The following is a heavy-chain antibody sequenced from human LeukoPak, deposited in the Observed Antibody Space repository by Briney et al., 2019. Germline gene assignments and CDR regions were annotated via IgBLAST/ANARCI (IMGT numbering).Heavy chain of an antibody. V-gene: IGHV3-74*01. CDR3: ARGPPGFRVGDY. J-gene: IGHJ4*02. CDR2: INNDGSIT. Sequence: GESLRLSCAASGFTFNDYWMHWVRQAPGKGLVWVSHINNDGSITNYADSVKGRFTVSRDNAKSTVFLQMNSLRVEDTAVYYCARGPPGFRVGDYWGQGTLVTVSS. D-gene: IGHD1-1*01. CDR1: GFTFNDYW.